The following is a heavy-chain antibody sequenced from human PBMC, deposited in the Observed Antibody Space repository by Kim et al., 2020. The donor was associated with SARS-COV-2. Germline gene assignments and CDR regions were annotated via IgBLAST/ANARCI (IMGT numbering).Heavy chain of an antibody. CDR3: AKGPAAQASSSWYV. D-gene: IGHD6-13*01. CDR2: ISYDGSNK. J-gene: IGHJ2*01. CDR1: GFTFSSYG. Sequence: GGSLRLSCAASGFTFSSYGMHWVRQAPGKGLEWVAVISYDGSNKYYADSVKGRFTISRDNSKNTLYLQMNSLRAEDTAVYYCAKGPAAQASSSWYV. V-gene: IGHV3-30*18.